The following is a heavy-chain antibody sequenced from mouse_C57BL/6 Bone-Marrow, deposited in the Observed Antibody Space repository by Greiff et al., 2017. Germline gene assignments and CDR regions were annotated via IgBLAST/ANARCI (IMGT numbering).Heavy chain of an antibody. J-gene: IGHJ2*01. CDR2: IRLKSDNYAT. CDR3: TGPLYYYGSSPYYFDY. Sequence: EVKFEESGGGLVQPGGSMKLSCVASGFTFSNYWMNWVRQSPEKGLEWVAQIRLKSDNYATHYAESVKGRFTISRDDSKSSVYLQMNNLRAEDTGIYYCTGPLYYYGSSPYYFDYWGQGTTLTVSS. CDR1: GFTFSNYW. V-gene: IGHV6-3*01. D-gene: IGHD1-1*01.